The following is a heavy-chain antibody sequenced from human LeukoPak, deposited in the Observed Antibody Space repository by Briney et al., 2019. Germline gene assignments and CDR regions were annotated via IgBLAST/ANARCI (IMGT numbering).Heavy chain of an antibody. CDR1: GFTFSSYS. J-gene: IGHJ3*02. V-gene: IGHV4-34*01. CDR3: ARGRPRRAFDI. CDR2: INHSGST. Sequence: PGGSLRLSCAASGFTFSSYSMNWVRQPPGKGLEWIGEINHSGSTNYDPSLKSRVTISVDTSKNQFSLKLSSVTAADTAVYYCARGRPRRAFDIWGQGTMATVSS.